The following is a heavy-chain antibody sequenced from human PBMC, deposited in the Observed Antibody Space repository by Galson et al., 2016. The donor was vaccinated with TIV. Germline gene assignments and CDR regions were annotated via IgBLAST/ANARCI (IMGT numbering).Heavy chain of an antibody. V-gene: IGHV1-2*02. J-gene: IGHJ4*02. CDR1: GYTFTDYY. CDR2: INPNSGGT. CDR3: ARDDGPTSGSNF. Sequence: SVKVSCKASGYTFTDYYVHWVRQAPGQGLEWMGWINPNSGGTIYAQKFQGRVTMTRDTYISTAFMEVKKLRYDDTALYFCARDDGPTSGSNFWGQGTLVTVSS. D-gene: IGHD3-22*01.